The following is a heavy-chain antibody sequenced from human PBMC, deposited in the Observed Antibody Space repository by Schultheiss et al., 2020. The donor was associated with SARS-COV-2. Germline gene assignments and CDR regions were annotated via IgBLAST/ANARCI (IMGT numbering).Heavy chain of an antibody. Sequence: GGSLRLSCAASGFTFSSYAMHWVRQAPGKGLEWVAVISYDGSNKYYADSVKGRFTISRDNSKNTLYLQMNSLRAEDTAVYYCAGVADYGYWGQGTLVTVSS. D-gene: IGHD3-16*01. V-gene: IGHV3-30*04. J-gene: IGHJ4*02. CDR1: GFTFSSYA. CDR2: ISYDGSNK. CDR3: AGVADYGY.